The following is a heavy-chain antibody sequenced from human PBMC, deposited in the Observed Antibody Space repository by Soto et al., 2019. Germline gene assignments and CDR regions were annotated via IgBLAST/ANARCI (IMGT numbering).Heavy chain of an antibody. CDR1: GFTFSSYS. D-gene: IGHD5-12*01. CDR2: ISSSSSTI. J-gene: IGHJ4*02. CDR3: ARAFLFFDTVVEMATSESY. V-gene: IGHV3-48*02. Sequence: GGSLRLSCAASGFTFSSYSMNWVRQAPGKGLEWVSYISSSSSTIYYADSVKGRFTISRDNAKNSLYLQMNSLRDEDTAVYYCARAFLFFDTVVEMATSESYWGQGTLVTVSS.